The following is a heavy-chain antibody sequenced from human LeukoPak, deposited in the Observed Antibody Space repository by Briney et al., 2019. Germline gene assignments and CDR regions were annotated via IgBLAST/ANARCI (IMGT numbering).Heavy chain of an antibody. CDR2: IWYDGSNK. CDR3: ARAGYSSSWTFYYYYYGMDV. Sequence: PGRSLRLSCAASGFTFSSYGMHWVRQAPGKGLEWVAVIWYDGSNKYYADSVKGRFTISRDNSKNTLYLQMNSLRAEDTAVYYCARAGYSSSWTFYYYYYGMDVWGQGTTVTVSS. V-gene: IGHV3-33*01. CDR1: GFTFSSYG. D-gene: IGHD6-13*01. J-gene: IGHJ6*02.